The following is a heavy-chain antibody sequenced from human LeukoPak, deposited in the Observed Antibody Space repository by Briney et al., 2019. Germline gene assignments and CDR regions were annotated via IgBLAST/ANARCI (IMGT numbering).Heavy chain of an antibody. CDR1: GFTFSSYA. D-gene: IGHD2-15*01. Sequence: GGSLRLSCAASGFTFSSYAMSWVRQAPGKGLEWVSSIRGSGGSTYYADSVKGRFTISRDNSKNTLYLQMNSLRAEDTAVYYCANHHGGGRNMDYWGQGTLVTVSS. V-gene: IGHV3-23*01. J-gene: IGHJ4*02. CDR3: ANHHGGGRNMDY. CDR2: IRGSGGST.